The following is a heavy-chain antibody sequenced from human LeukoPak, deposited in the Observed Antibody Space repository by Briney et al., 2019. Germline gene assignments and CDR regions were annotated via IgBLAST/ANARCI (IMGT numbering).Heavy chain of an antibody. CDR3: AREVLEYYDSSGYYYYFDY. D-gene: IGHD3-22*01. CDR2: IYTSGST. Sequence: SETLSLTCTVSGGSISSYYWSWIRQPAGKGLEWIGRIYTSGSTNYNPSLKSRVTISVDKSKNQFSLKLSSVTAVDTAVYYCAREVLEYYDSSGYYYYFDYWGQGTLVTVSS. V-gene: IGHV4-4*07. CDR1: GGSISSYY. J-gene: IGHJ4*02.